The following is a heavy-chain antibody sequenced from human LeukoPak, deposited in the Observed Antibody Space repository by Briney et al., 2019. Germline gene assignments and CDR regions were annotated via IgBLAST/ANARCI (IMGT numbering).Heavy chain of an antibody. D-gene: IGHD1-26*01. CDR2: IEPDGSEK. CDR1: AFTFRTYW. Sequence: GGSLRLSCAASAFTFRTYWMSWVRQAPGKGLEWVAMIEPDGSEKYYVDSVKGLFTISRDNAKNSLYLQMTSLRAEDTAVYYCTRDASGDTNSGPRMDVWGQGTTVTVSS. CDR3: TRDASGDTNSGPRMDV. J-gene: IGHJ6*02. V-gene: IGHV3-7*05.